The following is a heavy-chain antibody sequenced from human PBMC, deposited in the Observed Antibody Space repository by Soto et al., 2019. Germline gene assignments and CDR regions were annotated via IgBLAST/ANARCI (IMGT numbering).Heavy chain of an antibody. Sequence: HVQLVQSEAEVKKPGASVKVSCKASGYTLSSYGIHWVRQAPGQRLEWMGWINGGNGDTMYAQKFQDRVTMTRGTSANTAYMEVSSLASKDTAVYYCARGRSLFRAGDTSVNFFDYWGQGTLVTVSS. CDR1: GYTLSSYG. CDR3: ARGRSLFRAGDTSVNFFDY. CDR2: INGGNGDT. D-gene: IGHD1-26*01. V-gene: IGHV1-3*01. J-gene: IGHJ4*02.